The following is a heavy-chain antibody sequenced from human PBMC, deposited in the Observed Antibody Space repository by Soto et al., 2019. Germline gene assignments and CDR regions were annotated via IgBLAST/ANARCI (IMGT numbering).Heavy chain of an antibody. V-gene: IGHV2-5*02. CDR1: GFSLSTSGVG. CDR3: AHRRAYCSGGSCYSIWFDP. Sequence: QITLKESGPTLVKPTQTLTLTCTFSGFSLSTSGVGVGWIRQPPGKALEWLALIYWDDDKRYSPSLKSRLTITKDTPKSQVVLTMTNMDPVDTATYYCAHRRAYCSGGSCYSIWFDPWGQGTLVTVSS. D-gene: IGHD2-15*01. J-gene: IGHJ5*02. CDR2: IYWDDDK.